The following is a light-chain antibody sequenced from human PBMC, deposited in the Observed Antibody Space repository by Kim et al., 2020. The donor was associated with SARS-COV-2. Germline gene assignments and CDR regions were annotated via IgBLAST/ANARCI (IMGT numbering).Light chain of an antibody. Sequence: ASVGDRVTITCRASQDIANALAWYQQKPGKVPKLLIYAASTLQSGVPSRFSGSGSGTQFTLTIGSLQTEDVATYYCQKYNSAPWTFGPGTKVDIK. CDR2: AAS. J-gene: IGKJ1*01. V-gene: IGKV1-27*01. CDR1: QDIANA. CDR3: QKYNSAPWT.